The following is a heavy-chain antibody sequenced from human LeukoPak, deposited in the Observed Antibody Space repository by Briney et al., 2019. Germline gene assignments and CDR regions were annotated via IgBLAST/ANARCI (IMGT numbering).Heavy chain of an antibody. J-gene: IGHJ3*02. Sequence: SVNVSCKASGGAFSIYAISWVRQAPGQGLGWVGGIIPIFGTATYAQKFQDRVTITADKSTSTAYMELSSLRSEDTAVYYCASQGSGEAVAFDIWGQGTMVTVSS. CDR1: GGAFSIYA. D-gene: IGHD3-10*01. CDR2: IIPIFGTA. V-gene: IGHV1-69*06. CDR3: ASQGSGEAVAFDI.